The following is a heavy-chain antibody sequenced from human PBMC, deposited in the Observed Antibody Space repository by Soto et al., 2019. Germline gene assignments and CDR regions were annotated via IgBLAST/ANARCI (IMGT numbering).Heavy chain of an antibody. CDR2: IWYDGSNK. D-gene: IGHD2-15*01. J-gene: IGHJ5*02. Sequence: QVQLVESGGGVVQPGRSLRLSCAASGFIFSSYGMHWVRQAPGKGLEWVAVIWYDGSNKYYADSVKGRFTISRDNSKNTLYLQMNSLRVEDTAGYYCARERGYCSGGSCYDWFDPWGQGTLVTVSS. V-gene: IGHV3-33*01. CDR3: ARERGYCSGGSCYDWFDP. CDR1: GFIFSSYG.